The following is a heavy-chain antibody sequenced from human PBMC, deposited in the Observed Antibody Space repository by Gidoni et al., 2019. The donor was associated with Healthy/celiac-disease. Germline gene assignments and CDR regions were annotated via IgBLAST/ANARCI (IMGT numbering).Heavy chain of an antibody. Sequence: EGPLLVAGGGLVLPGGSLRISCAAPGFTFSSSAMRWVRQAPGKGLEGVAAIRGSGGSTYYADAVKGLFTISRDNSKNTLYLQMNSLRAEDTAVYYCAKEYYKVGIFGVALDYWGQGTLVTVSS. CDR1: GFTFSSSA. D-gene: IGHD3-3*01. CDR3: AKEYYKVGIFGVALDY. CDR2: IRGSGGST. V-gene: IGHV3-23*01. J-gene: IGHJ4*02.